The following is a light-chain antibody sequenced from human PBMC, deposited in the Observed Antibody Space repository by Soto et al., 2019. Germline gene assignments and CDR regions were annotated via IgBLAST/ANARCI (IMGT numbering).Light chain of an antibody. J-gene: IGKJ3*01. CDR1: QSVSSSY. Sequence: EIVLTQSPGTLSLSPGERATLSCRASQSVSSSYLAWYQQKPGQAPRLLIYGASSRPTGIPDRFIGSGSGTDFTLTISRLEPEDFAVYYCQLYGSSPRVTFGPGTKVDIK. CDR3: QLYGSSPRVT. V-gene: IGKV3-20*01. CDR2: GAS.